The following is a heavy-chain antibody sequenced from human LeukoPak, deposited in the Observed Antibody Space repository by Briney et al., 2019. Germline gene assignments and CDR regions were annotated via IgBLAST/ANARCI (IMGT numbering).Heavy chain of an antibody. J-gene: IGHJ5*02. CDR2: IYYSGST. V-gene: IGHV4-59*01. D-gene: IGHD2-21*02. CDR3: ARTTYCGGDCYYH. CDR1: GDFMSSYY. Sequence: SETLSLTCTVSGDFMSSYYGRWIRQPPGNGLEWSGYIYYSGSTNYNPSLKSRVTISVDTSKNQFSLKLSSVTAADTAVYYCARTTYCGGDCYYHWGQGTLVTVSS.